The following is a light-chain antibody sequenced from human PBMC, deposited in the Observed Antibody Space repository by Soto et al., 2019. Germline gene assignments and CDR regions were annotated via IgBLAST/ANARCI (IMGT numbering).Light chain of an antibody. Sequence: QSVLTQPPSVAAAPGQKVTISCSGSSSNIGNNYVSWYQQIPGPAPKLLIYENNKRPSGIPDRFSGSKSGTSATLGITGLQTGDEAYYYCGTWDSSLSAHVVFGGGTKLTVL. CDR2: ENN. CDR1: SSNIGNNY. V-gene: IGLV1-51*02. J-gene: IGLJ2*01. CDR3: GTWDSSLSAHVV.